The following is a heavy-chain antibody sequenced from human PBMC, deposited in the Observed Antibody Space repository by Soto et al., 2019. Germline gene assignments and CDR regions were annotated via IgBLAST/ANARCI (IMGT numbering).Heavy chain of an antibody. J-gene: IGHJ3*02. CDR1: GGTFSSYA. CDR3: ARGYYYDSSGYYFDAFDI. Sequence: SVKVSCKASGGTFSSYAISWVRQAPGQGLEWMGGIIPIFGTANYAQKFQGRVTITADESTSTAYMELSSLRSEDTAVYYCARGYYYDSSGYYFDAFDIWGQGTMVTVSS. CDR2: IIPIFGTA. V-gene: IGHV1-69*13. D-gene: IGHD3-22*01.